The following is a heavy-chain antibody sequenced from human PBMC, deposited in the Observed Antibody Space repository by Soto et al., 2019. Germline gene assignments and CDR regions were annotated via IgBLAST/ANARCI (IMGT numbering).Heavy chain of an antibody. CDR3: ARNNYYDSSGYYYFGY. J-gene: IGHJ4*02. Sequence: ASVNVSCKSSGDTFSSYAMSWVRQAPGQGLEWMRGIIPIFGTTKHAQKFQGRVTSTADESTSTVYMELSRLTSEDTALYYCARNNYYDSSGYYYFGYWGQGTPVTVSS. D-gene: IGHD3-22*01. CDR1: GDTFSSYA. CDR2: IIPIFGTT. V-gene: IGHV1-69*13.